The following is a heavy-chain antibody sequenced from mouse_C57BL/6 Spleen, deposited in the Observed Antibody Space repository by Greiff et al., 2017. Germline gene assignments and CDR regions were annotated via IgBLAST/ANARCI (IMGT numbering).Heavy chain of an antibody. CDR3: AKNYGDY. J-gene: IGHJ2*01. V-gene: IGHV5-17*01. Sequence: EVQGVESGGGLVKPGASLKLSCAASGFTFSDYGMHWVRQAPEEGLEWVAYFSSGSSTIYYEDTVKGSFTISRDNAKNTLFLQMPSLRSEDTAMYYCAKNYGDYWGQGTTLTVSS. D-gene: IGHD1-1*02. CDR1: GFTFSDYG. CDR2: FSSGSSTI.